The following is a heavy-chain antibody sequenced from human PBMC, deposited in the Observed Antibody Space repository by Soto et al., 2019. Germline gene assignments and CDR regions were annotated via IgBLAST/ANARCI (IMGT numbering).Heavy chain of an antibody. CDR2: IYPGDSDT. Sequence: GESLKISCKGSGYSFTSYWIGWVRQMPGKGLEWMGIIYPGDSDTRYSPSFQGQVTISADKSINTAYLQWSSLKASDTAMYYCARRGARTAISYWFDPWGQGTLVTVSS. J-gene: IGHJ5*02. V-gene: IGHV5-51*01. D-gene: IGHD5-18*01. CDR3: ARRGARTAISYWFDP. CDR1: GYSFTSYW.